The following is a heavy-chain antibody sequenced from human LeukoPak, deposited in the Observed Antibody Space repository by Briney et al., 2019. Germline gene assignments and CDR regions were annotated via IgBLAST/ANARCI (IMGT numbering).Heavy chain of an antibody. Sequence: GGSLRLSCAASGFTFSSYAMSWVRQAPGKGLEWVSAISGSGGSTYYADSVKGRFTISRDNSKNTLYLQMNSLRAEDTAVYYCARDEEAAAGKGIGGWGQGTLVTVSS. V-gene: IGHV3-23*01. CDR1: GFTFSSYA. D-gene: IGHD6-13*01. J-gene: IGHJ4*02. CDR3: ARDEEAAAGKGIGG. CDR2: ISGSGGST.